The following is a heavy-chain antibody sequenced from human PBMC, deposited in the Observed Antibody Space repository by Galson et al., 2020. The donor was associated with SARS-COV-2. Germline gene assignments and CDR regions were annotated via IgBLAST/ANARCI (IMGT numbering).Heavy chain of an antibody. CDR2: IYPGDSDT. V-gene: IGHV5-51*01. CDR1: GYSFTSYL. Sequence: GESLKISCKGSGYSFTSYLIGWVRQMPGKGLEWMGIIYPGDSDTRYSPSFQGQVTISADKSISTAYLQWSGLKASDTAMYYCARQGARYSYGFSGADVPDYFDYWGQGTLVTVSS. CDR3: ARQGARYSYGFSGADVPDYFDY. D-gene: IGHD5-18*01. J-gene: IGHJ4*02.